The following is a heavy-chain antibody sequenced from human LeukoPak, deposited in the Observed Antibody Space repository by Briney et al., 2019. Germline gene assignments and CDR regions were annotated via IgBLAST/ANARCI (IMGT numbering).Heavy chain of an antibody. Sequence: GGSLRLSCAASGFTFSSYGMHWVRQAPGKGLEWVAVIWYDGSNKYYADSVKGRFTISRDNSKNTLYLQINSLRAEDTAVYYCARDEVEIREGLYYYYGMDVWGQGTTVTVSS. CDR2: IWYDGSNK. CDR1: GFTFSSYG. D-gene: IGHD3-10*01. CDR3: ARDEVEIREGLYYYYGMDV. J-gene: IGHJ6*02. V-gene: IGHV3-33*01.